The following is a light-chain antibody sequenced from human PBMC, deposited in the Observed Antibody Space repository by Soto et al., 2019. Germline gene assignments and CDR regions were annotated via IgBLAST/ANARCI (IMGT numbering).Light chain of an antibody. CDR3: CSFTASNTHG. Sequence: QSVLTQPASVSGSPGESIAISCTATSSDVGNSDLVSWDQQHPGKAPKLMIYEATKRPSGVSDRFSGSRSANTASLTISGLQAEDEADYYCCSFTASNTHGFGTGTQVTVL. CDR1: SSDVGNSDL. J-gene: IGLJ1*01. CDR2: EAT. V-gene: IGLV2-23*01.